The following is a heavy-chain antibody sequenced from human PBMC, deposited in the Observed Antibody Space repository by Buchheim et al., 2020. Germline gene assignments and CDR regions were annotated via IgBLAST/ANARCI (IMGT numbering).Heavy chain of an antibody. D-gene: IGHD2-2*02. J-gene: IGHJ1*01. CDR3: ARAQDCSTSCYNGEYFQH. Sequence: QVQLQESGPGLVKPSQTLSLTCSVSGGSISSGRDYWSWIRQRPGKGLEWIGNIYYSGTAYYNPSLESRVSMSIDTSNKQFSLKLSSVTAADTAVYYCARAQDCSTSCYNGEYFQHWGQGTL. CDR2: IYYSGTA. CDR1: GGSISSGRDY. V-gene: IGHV4-31*03.